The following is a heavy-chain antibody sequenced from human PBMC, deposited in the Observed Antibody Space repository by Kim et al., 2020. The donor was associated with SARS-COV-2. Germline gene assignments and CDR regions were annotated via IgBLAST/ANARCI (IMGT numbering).Heavy chain of an antibody. D-gene: IGHD1-26*01. Sequence: GGSLRLSCAASGFTFSNAWMSWVRQAPGKGLEWVGRIKSKTDGGTTDYAAPVKGRFTISRDDSKNTLYLQMNSLKTEDTAVYYCTTDEYSGSWGDYYYGMDVWGQGTTVTVSS. CDR1: GFTFSNAW. J-gene: IGHJ6*02. CDR2: IKSKTDGGTT. V-gene: IGHV3-15*01. CDR3: TTDEYSGSWGDYYYGMDV.